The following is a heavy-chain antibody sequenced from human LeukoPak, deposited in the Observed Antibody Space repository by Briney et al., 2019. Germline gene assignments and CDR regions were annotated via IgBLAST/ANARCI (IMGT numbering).Heavy chain of an antibody. D-gene: IGHD3-22*01. V-gene: IGHV4-30-2*01. CDR1: GGSISSGGYS. J-gene: IGHJ4*02. Sequence: SETLSLTCAVSGGSISSGGYSRSWIRQPPGKGLEWIGYIYHSGSTYYNPSLKSRVTISVDRSKNQFSLKLSAVTAADTAVYYCARLSHYYDSSGYYNYYFDYWGQGTLVTVSS. CDR3: ARLSHYYDSSGYYNYYFDY. CDR2: IYHSGST.